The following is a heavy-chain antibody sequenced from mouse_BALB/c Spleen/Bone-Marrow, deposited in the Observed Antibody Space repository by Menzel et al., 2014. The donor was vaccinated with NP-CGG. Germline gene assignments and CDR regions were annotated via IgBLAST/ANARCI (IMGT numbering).Heavy chain of an antibody. CDR3: SRGGNFDVMVY. Sequence: VQLQQSGAELVKPGASVKLSCKASGYTFTSYYMFWVKQRPGQGLEWIGGINPSNGANNFNEKFKSKATLTVDKSSSTAYMQLSSLTSEDSAVYYCSRGGNFDVMVYWGQGTSVTVSS. J-gene: IGHJ4*01. D-gene: IGHD2-1*01. CDR1: GYTFTSYY. V-gene: IGHV1S81*02. CDR2: INPSNGAN.